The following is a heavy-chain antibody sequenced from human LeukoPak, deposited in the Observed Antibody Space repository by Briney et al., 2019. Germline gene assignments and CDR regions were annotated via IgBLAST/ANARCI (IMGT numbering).Heavy chain of an antibody. V-gene: IGHV3-30-3*01. Sequence: GGSLRLSCAASGFTFSSYAMHWVRQAPGKGLEWVAVISYDGSSKYSADSVKGRFTISRDNAKNSLFLQMNSVRAEDTAIYYCARDLGWFHFDSWGQGTLVTVSS. D-gene: IGHD2-15*01. J-gene: IGHJ4*02. CDR3: ARDLGWFHFDS. CDR2: ISYDGSSK. CDR1: GFTFSSYA.